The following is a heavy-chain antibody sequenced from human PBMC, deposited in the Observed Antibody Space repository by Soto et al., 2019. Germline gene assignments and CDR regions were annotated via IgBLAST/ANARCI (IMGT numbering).Heavy chain of an antibody. V-gene: IGHV1-18*01. J-gene: IGHJ4*02. CDR1: GYTFSNYG. CDR3: AGERRWEPLPY. CDR2: ISGYNVNT. Sequence: QVQLVQSGAEVKKPGASVKVSCRASGYTFSNYGITWVRQAPGQGLEWMGWISGYNVNTHYAQKFQDRVIMTTDTSTSTAYMELRSLRSDDTAVYFCAGERRWEPLPYWGQGTLVIVSS. D-gene: IGHD1-26*01.